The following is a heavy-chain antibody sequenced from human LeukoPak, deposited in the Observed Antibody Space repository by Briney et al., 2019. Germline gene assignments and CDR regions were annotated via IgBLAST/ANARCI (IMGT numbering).Heavy chain of an antibody. V-gene: IGHV3-30*04. CDR2: ISSDGVEK. Sequence: PGGSLRLSCEASGFTFSHYGIHWVRQTPGKGLKWVAAISSDGVEKHYADSVKGRFTISRDNSQSTLYLQMNSLRAEDTALYYCAREGHYDILTGYSPVEYYFYYMDVWGKGTTVTVSS. D-gene: IGHD3-9*01. J-gene: IGHJ6*03. CDR1: GFTFSHYG. CDR3: AREGHYDILTGYSPVEYYFYYMDV.